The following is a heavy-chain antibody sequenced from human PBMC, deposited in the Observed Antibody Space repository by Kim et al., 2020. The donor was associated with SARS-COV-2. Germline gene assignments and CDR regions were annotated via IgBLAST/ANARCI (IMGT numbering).Heavy chain of an antibody. D-gene: IGHD6-19*01. CDR1: GGSISSHY. V-gene: IGHV4-59*11. CDR3: ARGPSAWRFDP. CDR2: SYFTGST. Sequence: SETLSLTCSVSGGSISSHYWSWIRRPPGEGLELLGYSYFTGSTNYNPSLKSRVTISVDTSKNQFFLKVTSVTAADTAVYYCARGPSAWRFDPWGQGTLVFVSS. J-gene: IGHJ5*02.